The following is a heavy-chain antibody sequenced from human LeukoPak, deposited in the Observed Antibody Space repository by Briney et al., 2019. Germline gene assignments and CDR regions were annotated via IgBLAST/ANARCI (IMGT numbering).Heavy chain of an antibody. Sequence: GGSLRLSCEASGFTFGSFAMSWVRQAPGKGGEWLSGISSSGHYIYYADSVKGRFTISGDNSKNKLYIEMNSLRAEDTAVYYCARDGSWGDYEFYFYMDVWGKGTTVTVSS. CDR2: ISSSGHYI. J-gene: IGHJ6*03. CDR1: GFTFGSFA. V-gene: IGHV3-23*01. D-gene: IGHD4-17*01. CDR3: ARDGSWGDYEFYFYMDV.